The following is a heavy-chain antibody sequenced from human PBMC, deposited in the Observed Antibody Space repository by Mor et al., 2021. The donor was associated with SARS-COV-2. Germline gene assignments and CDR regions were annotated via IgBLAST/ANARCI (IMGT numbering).Heavy chain of an antibody. V-gene: IGHV1-18*01. CDR2: GNT. D-gene: IGHD3-10*01. Sequence: GNTNYAQKHQGTVTMTTDTSTSTAYMELRSLRSDDTAVYYCARDHRRLGYFGELLFDPWGQGTLVTVSS. J-gene: IGHJ5*02. CDR3: ARDHRRLGYFGELLFDP.